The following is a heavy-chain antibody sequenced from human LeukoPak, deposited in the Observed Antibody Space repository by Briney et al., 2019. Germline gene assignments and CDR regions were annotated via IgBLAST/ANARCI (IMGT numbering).Heavy chain of an antibody. CDR2: IRSKANSYAT. Sequence: GGSLRLSCAASGFTFSGSAMHWVRQASGKGLEWVGRIRSKANSYATAYAASVKGRFTISRDDSKNTAYLQMNSLKTEDTAVYYCTSPYCSGGSCYGPNWFDSWGQGTLVTVSS. J-gene: IGHJ5*01. D-gene: IGHD2-15*01. V-gene: IGHV3-73*01. CDR3: TSPYCSGGSCYGPNWFDS. CDR1: GFTFSGSA.